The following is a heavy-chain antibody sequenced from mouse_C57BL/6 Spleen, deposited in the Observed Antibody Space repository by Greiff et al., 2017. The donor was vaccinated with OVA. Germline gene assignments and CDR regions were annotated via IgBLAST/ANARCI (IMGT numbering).Heavy chain of an antibody. V-gene: IGHV5-6*01. D-gene: IGHD4-1*01. CDR1: GFTFSSYG. Sequence: EVKLVESGGDLVKPGGSLKLSCAASGFTFSSYGMSWVRQTPDKRLEWVATISSGGSYTYSPDSVKGRFTISRDNAKNTLYLQMSSLKSEDTAMYYCARHRLGPYFDYWGQGTTLTVSS. J-gene: IGHJ2*01. CDR2: ISSGGSYT. CDR3: ARHRLGPYFDY.